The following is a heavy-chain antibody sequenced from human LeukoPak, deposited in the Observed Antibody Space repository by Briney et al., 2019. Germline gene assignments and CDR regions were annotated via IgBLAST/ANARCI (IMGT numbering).Heavy chain of an antibody. Sequence: GGSLRLSCAASGFTVSSNLMSWVRQAPGKGLEWVSLIYSGGNTYYADSVKGRFTISRDNSKNTLYLQMNSLRAEDTAVYYCARPTRGGSGPTIYYYGMDVWGLGTTVTVSS. V-gene: IGHV3-53*01. CDR3: ARPTRGGSGPTIYYYGMDV. CDR1: GFTVSSNL. CDR2: IYSGGNT. J-gene: IGHJ6*02. D-gene: IGHD2-15*01.